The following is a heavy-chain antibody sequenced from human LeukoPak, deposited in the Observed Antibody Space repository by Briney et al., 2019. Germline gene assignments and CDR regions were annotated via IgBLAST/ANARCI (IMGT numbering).Heavy chain of an antibody. CDR3: AKDPSGSGSDY. D-gene: IGHD3-10*01. Sequence: QPGGSLRLSCVVSGFTFRSYAMSWVRQAPGKGLEWVSVISGSGGSTYYADSVKGRFTISRDNSKNTVYLQMNSLRAEDTAVYYCAKDPSGSGSDYWGQXTLVTVSS. J-gene: IGHJ4*02. CDR1: GFTFRSYA. CDR2: ISGSGGST. V-gene: IGHV3-23*01.